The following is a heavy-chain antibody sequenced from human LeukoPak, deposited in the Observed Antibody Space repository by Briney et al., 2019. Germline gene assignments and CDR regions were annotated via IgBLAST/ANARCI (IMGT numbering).Heavy chain of an antibody. D-gene: IGHD3-16*01. J-gene: IGHJ6*03. Sequence: PGGSLRLSCAASGFSFSTYEMNWVRQAPGKGLEWVSYTSSTGRTIYYADSVKGRFTISRDNAKNSLYLQMNSLRAEDTAVYYCARLRGPYYYYYMDVWGKGTTVTVSS. V-gene: IGHV3-48*03. CDR2: TSSTGRTI. CDR1: GFSFSTYE. CDR3: ARLRGPYYYYYMDV.